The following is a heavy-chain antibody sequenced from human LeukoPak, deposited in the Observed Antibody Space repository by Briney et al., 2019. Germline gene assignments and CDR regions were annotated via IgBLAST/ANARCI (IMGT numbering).Heavy chain of an antibody. CDR3: AKDVAETMVRGAIVHWQYGMDV. CDR2: ISWNSGSI. V-gene: IGHV3-9*01. D-gene: IGHD3-10*01. J-gene: IGHJ6*02. Sequence: GRSLRLSCAASGFTFDDYAMHWVRQAPGKGLEWVSGISWNSGSIGYADSVKGRFTISRDNAKNSLYLQMNSLRAEDTALYYCAKDVAETMVRGAIVHWQYGMDVWGQGTTVTVSS. CDR1: GFTFDDYA.